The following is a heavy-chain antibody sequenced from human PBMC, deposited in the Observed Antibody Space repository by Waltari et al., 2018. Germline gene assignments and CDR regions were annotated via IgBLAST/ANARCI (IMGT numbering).Heavy chain of an antibody. Sequence: QVQLQESGPGLVKPSQTLSLTCTFSGGSISSGGYYWSWTLQQPGKGLEWIGYIFYSGSTYYNPSLKSRVTISVDTSKNQFSLKLSSVTAADTAVYYCASSIAARRYFDYWGQGTLVTVSS. J-gene: IGHJ4*02. CDR3: ASSIAARRYFDY. D-gene: IGHD6-6*01. V-gene: IGHV4-31*03. CDR2: IFYSGST. CDR1: GGSISSGGYY.